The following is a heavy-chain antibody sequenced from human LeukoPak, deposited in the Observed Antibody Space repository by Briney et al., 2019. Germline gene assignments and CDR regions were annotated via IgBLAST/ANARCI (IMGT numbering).Heavy chain of an antibody. CDR1: GGSISSYY. V-gene: IGHV4-59*01. Sequence: PSETLSLTCTVFGGSISSYYWSWIRQPPGKGLEWIGYIYYSGSTNYNPSLKSRVTISVDTSKNQFSLKLSSVTAADTAVYYCARVRAGGEMATIRDYYFDYWGQGTLVTVSS. D-gene: IGHD5-24*01. J-gene: IGHJ4*02. CDR3: ARVRAGGEMATIRDYYFDY. CDR2: IYYSGST.